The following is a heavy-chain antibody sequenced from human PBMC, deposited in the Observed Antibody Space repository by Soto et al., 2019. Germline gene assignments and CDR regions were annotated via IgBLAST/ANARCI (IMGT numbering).Heavy chain of an antibody. CDR2: ISAYNGNT. CDR1: GYTFTSYG. D-gene: IGHD3-9*01. J-gene: IGHJ4*02. Sequence: QVQLVQSGAEVKKPGASVKVSCKASGYTFTSYGISWVRQSPGQGLEWMGWISAYNGNTNYAQKLQGGVTMTTDTSTSTAYMELRSLRSDDTAVYYCARYQYYDILTGYSTSFDYWGQGTLVTVSS. V-gene: IGHV1-18*01. CDR3: ARYQYYDILTGYSTSFDY.